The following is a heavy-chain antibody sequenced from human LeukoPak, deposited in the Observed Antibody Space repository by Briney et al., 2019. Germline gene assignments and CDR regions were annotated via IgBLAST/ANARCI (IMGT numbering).Heavy chain of an antibody. J-gene: IGHJ3*02. CDR2: INPNSGGT. V-gene: IGHV1-2*02. CDR1: GYSFTGYY. CDR3: TRLYGDSNKRVAFDI. D-gene: IGHD4-17*01. Sequence: ASVKVSCKASGYSFTGYYMHWVRQAPGQGLEWMGWINPNSGGTNYAQKFQGRVTMTRDTSISTAYMELSRLRSDDTAVYYCTRLYGDSNKRVAFDIWGQGTMVTVSS.